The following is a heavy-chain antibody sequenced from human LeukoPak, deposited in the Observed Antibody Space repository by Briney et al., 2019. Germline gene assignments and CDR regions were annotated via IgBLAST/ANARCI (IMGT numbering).Heavy chain of an antibody. CDR3: ARGNSPMVGRYYLDF. J-gene: IGHJ4*02. V-gene: IGHV3-53*01. D-gene: IGHD4/OR15-4a*01. CDR1: GFSVVSYY. Sequence: GGSLRLSCAASGFSVVSYYMTWVRQAPGKGLEWVSVIYSGGATFYTDSVKGRFTISRDGSKKAVYLQMNSLRAEDTAFYFCARGNSPMVGRYYLDFWGQGTLVTVSS. CDR2: IYSGGAT.